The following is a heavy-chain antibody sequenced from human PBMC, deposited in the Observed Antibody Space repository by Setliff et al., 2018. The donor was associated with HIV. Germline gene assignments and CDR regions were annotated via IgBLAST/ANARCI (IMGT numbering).Heavy chain of an antibody. CDR1: GYTFTTYA. J-gene: IGHJ2*01. V-gene: IGHV7-4-1*02. CDR2: INTNTGNP. CDR3: ARGGTHYDFWSGYRLGYVDL. Sequence: ASVKVSCKASGYTFTTYAMNWVRQAPGQGPEWMGWINTNTGNPTYAQGFTGRFVFSLDTSVSTAYLQISSLKAEDTAMYYCARGGTHYDFWSGYRLGYVDLWGRGALVTVSS. D-gene: IGHD3-3*01.